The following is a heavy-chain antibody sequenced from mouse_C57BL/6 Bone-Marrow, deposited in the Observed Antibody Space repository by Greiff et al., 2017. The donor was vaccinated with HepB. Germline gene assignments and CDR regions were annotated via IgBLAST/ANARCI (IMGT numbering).Heavy chain of an antibody. CDR2: INTGGTYT. CDR3: TRDRFDYYFDY. CDR1: GFTLSTSG. V-gene: IGHV5-6*01. D-gene: IGHD2-14*01. Sequence: EVQLQQSGGDLVKPGGSLKLSCVASGFTLSTSGMSWVRQTPDKRLEWVATINTGGTYTYYPASVKGRFTISKDTAKNTLFLQMNSLKSEDSAIYYCTRDRFDYYFDYWGQGTTLTVTS. J-gene: IGHJ2*01.